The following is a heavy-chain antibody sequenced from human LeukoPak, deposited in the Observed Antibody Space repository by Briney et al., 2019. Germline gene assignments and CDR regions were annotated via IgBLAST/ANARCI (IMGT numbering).Heavy chain of an antibody. D-gene: IGHD3-22*01. CDR3: ARGHYYDKPLGY. J-gene: IGHJ4*02. Sequence: SETLSLTCTVSGGSISSYYWSWIRQPPGKGPEWIGYIYYSGSTNYNPSLKSRVTISVDTSKNQFSLKLSSVTAADTAVYYCARGHYYDKPLGYWGQGTLVTVSS. CDR1: GGSISSYY. V-gene: IGHV4-59*01. CDR2: IYYSGST.